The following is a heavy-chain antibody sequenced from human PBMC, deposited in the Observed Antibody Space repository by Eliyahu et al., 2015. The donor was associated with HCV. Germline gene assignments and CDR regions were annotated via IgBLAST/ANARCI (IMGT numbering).Heavy chain of an antibody. CDR2: ISSSSSYI. D-gene: IGHD3-16*02. CDR3: ARDWPEFGGVIVPFDY. Sequence: EVQLVESGGGLVKPGGSLRLSCAASGFXFXXYSMXWVXRAPGKGLEWVSSISSSSSYIYYADSVKGXFTISRDNAKNSLYLQMNSLRAEDTAVYYCARDWPEFGGVIVPFDYWGQGTLVTVSS. CDR1: GFXFXXYS. V-gene: IGHV3-21*01. J-gene: IGHJ4*02.